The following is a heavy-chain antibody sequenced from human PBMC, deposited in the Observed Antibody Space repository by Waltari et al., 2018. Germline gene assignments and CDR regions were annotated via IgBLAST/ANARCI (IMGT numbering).Heavy chain of an antibody. Sequence: QVQLVQSGAEVKKPGASVKVSCKASGYTFTGYYMHWVRKAPGHGLEWMGWINPNSGGTIYAQNFQGRVTMTRDTSISTAYMELSRLRSDDTALYYCATGIVVVPAANRGYAFDIWGQGTMVTVSS. CDR1: GYTFTGYY. CDR2: INPNSGGT. J-gene: IGHJ3*02. CDR3: ATGIVVVPAANRGYAFDI. V-gene: IGHV1-2*02. D-gene: IGHD2-2*01.